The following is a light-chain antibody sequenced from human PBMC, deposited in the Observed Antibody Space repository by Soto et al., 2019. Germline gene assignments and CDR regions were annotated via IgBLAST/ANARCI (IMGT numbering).Light chain of an antibody. Sequence: EIVMTQSPATLSVSPGERATLSCRASQSVGSNLAWSQQKPGQAPRLLIYGASTRATGIPARFSGSGSGTECTLTISSLQSEDFASYYCQQYNNWPPYTFGQGTKLEIK. CDR3: QQYNNWPPYT. CDR1: QSVGSN. CDR2: GAS. J-gene: IGKJ2*01. V-gene: IGKV3-15*01.